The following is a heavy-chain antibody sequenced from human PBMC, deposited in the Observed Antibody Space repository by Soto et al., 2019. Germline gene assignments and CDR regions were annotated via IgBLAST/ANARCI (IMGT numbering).Heavy chain of an antibody. Sequence: GASVKVSCKASGYTFTGYYMHWVRQAPGQGLEWMGWINPNSGGTNYAQKFQGWVTMTRDTSISTAYMELSRLRSDDTAVYYCARSATAIVVVPAALYSWFDPWGQGTLVTVSS. J-gene: IGHJ5*02. D-gene: IGHD2-2*01. CDR3: ARSATAIVVVPAALYSWFDP. CDR1: GYTFTGYY. V-gene: IGHV1-2*04. CDR2: INPNSGGT.